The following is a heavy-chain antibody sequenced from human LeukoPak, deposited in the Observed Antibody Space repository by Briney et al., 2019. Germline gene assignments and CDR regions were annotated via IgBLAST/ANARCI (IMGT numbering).Heavy chain of an antibody. V-gene: IGHV3-33*01. J-gene: IGHJ4*02. D-gene: IGHD3-10*01. CDR1: GFTFSSYG. CDR2: IWYDGSNK. Sequence: GGSLRLSCAASGFTFSSYGMHWVRQAPGKGLEWVAVIWYDGSNKYYADSVKGRFTISRDNSKTTLYLQMNSLRAEDTAVYYCARVGYYGSGSYYSQTIDYWGQGTLVTVSS. CDR3: ARVGYYGSGSYYSQTIDY.